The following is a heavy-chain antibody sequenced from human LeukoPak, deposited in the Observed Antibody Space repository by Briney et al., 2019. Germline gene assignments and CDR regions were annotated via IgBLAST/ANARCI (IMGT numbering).Heavy chain of an antibody. CDR3: ARNRPPDY. CDR1: GFTFSTFA. Sequence: GGSLRLSCAASGFTFSTFAMSWVRQAPGKGLELVSAISNTGGSTYYADSVKGRFTISRDNSKNTLFLQMNSLRAEDTAVYYCARNRPPDYWGQGTLVTVSS. V-gene: IGHV3-23*01. J-gene: IGHJ4*02. CDR2: ISNTGGST.